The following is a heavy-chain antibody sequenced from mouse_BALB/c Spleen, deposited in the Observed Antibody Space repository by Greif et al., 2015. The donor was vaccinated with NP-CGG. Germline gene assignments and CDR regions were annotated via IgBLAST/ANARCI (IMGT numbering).Heavy chain of an antibody. CDR2: IDLANGNT. CDR3: ARKLGRGLYFDY. D-gene: IGHD4-1*01. V-gene: IGHV14-3*02. CDR1: GFNIKDTY. Sequence: VQLQQSGAELVKPGASVKLSYTASGFNIKDTYMHWVKQRPEQGLEWIGRIDLANGNTKYDPKFQGKATITADTSSNTAYLQLSSLTSEDTAVYYCARKLGRGLYFDYWGQGTTLTVS. J-gene: IGHJ2*01.